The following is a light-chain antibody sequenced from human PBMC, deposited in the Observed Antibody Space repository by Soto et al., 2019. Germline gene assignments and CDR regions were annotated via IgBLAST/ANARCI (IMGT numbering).Light chain of an antibody. V-gene: IGKV1-5*03. CDR2: KAS. J-gene: IGKJ3*01. CDR1: QSISSW. CDR3: QQYKGGFT. Sequence: DIQMTQSPSTLSASVGDRVTITCRASQSISSWLAWYQQKPGKAPKLLIYKASSLESGVPSRFSGSGSGTEFTLPISSLQPDDFATYYCQQYKGGFTFGPGTKVDIK.